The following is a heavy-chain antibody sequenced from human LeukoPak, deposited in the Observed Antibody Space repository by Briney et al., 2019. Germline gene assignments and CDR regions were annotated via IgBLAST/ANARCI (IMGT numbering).Heavy chain of an antibody. CDR2: ISSSSSYI. Sequence: NPGGSLRLSCAACGFTFRSYSKNGVRQAPGKGLEGVSSISSSSSYIYYADSVKGRFNISRDNANNSLYLQMNSLRAEDTAVYYCARDRSIAAAGTDYWGQGTLVTVSS. CDR3: ARDRSIAAAGTDY. D-gene: IGHD6-13*01. J-gene: IGHJ4*02. CDR1: GFTFRSYS. V-gene: IGHV3-21*01.